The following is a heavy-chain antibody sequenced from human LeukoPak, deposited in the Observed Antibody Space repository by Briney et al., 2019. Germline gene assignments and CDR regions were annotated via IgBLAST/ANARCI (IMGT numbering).Heavy chain of an antibody. CDR1: GFTFSSYS. D-gene: IGHD6-13*01. J-gene: IGHJ4*02. CDR3: AKHPRSSSWPYYFDY. V-gene: IGHV3-48*01. CDR2: ISSSSSTI. Sequence: QPGGSLRLSCAASGFTFSSYSMNWVRQAPGKGLEWVSYISSSSSTIYYADSVKGRFTISRDNSKNTLYLQMNSLRAEDTAVYYCAKHPRSSSWPYYFDYWGQGTLVTVSS.